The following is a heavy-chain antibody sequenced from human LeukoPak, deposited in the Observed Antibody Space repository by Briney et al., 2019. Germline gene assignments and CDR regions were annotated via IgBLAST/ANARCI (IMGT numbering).Heavy chain of an antibody. J-gene: IGHJ4*02. CDR2: INPNSGGT. CDR3: ARISGYCSSTSCYDY. V-gene: IGHV1-2*02. Sequence: ASVKVSCKASGYTFTGYYMHWVRQAPGQGLEWMGWINPNSGGTNYAQKFQGRVTMTRDTSISTAYMELSRLRSDDTAVYYCARISGYCSSTSCYDYWGQGTLVTVSP. D-gene: IGHD2-2*01. CDR1: GYTFTGYY.